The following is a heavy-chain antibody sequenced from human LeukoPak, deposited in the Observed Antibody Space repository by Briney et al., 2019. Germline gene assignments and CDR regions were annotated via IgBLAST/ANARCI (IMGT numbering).Heavy chain of an antibody. Sequence: GGSLRLSCAASGFTFSSYAMHWVRQAPGKGLEWAAVISYDGSNKYYADSVKGRFTISRDNSKNTLYLQMNSLRAEDTAVYYCARDFMLHYYMDVWGKGTTVTVSS. V-gene: IGHV3-30*04. CDR1: GFTFSSYA. J-gene: IGHJ6*03. D-gene: IGHD3-16*01. CDR2: ISYDGSNK. CDR3: ARDFMLHYYMDV.